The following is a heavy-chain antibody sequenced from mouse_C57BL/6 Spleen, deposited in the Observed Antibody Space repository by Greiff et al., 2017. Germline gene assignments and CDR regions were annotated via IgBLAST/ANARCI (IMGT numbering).Heavy chain of an antibody. CDR1: GYAFSSYW. Sequence: VQLQESGAELVKPGASVKISCKASGYAFSSYWMNWVKQRPGKGLEWIGQIYPGDGDTTYNGKFKGKATLTADKSSSPAYMQISSLTSEDSAVYFCARSGSQGYAMDYWGQGTSVTVSS. J-gene: IGHJ4*01. CDR2: IYPGDGDT. CDR3: ARSGSQGYAMDY. V-gene: IGHV1-80*01.